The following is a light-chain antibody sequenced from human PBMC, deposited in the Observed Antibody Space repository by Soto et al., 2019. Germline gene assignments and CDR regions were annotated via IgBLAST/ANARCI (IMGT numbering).Light chain of an antibody. CDR2: GAS. CDR1: QSVSSSY. J-gene: IGKJ1*01. CDR3: QQYGSWT. Sequence: EIVLTQSPGTLSLSPGDRATLSCRATQSVSSSYLAWYQQKPGQAPRLLIYGASSRATGIPDRFSGSGSGTDFTLTITRLEPEDFAVYYCQQYGSWTFGQGTKVDTK. V-gene: IGKV3-20*01.